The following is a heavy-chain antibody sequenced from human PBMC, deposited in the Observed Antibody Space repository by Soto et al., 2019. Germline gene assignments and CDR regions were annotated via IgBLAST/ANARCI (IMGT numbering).Heavy chain of an antibody. V-gene: IGHV3-21*01. D-gene: IGHD3-10*01. CDR1: GFTFSSYS. CDR3: ATMVRGAHDAFDI. J-gene: IGHJ3*02. Sequence: PGGSLRLSCAASGFTFSSYSMNWVRQAPGKGLEWVSSISSSSSYIYYADSVKGRFTISRDNAKNSLYLQMNSLRAEDTAVYYCATMVRGAHDAFDIWGQGTMVTVSS. CDR2: ISSSSSYI.